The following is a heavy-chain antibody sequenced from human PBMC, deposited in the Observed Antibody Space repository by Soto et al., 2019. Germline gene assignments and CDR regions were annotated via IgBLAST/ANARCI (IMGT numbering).Heavy chain of an antibody. Sequence: QVQVVQSGAEVKKPGASVKISCKTSGYSFTDDYLHWVRQAPGQGLECVGWINPHSGSTNFAQKFLGRVSMTRDTSISTAYMELFSLTSDDTAIDYCARAVYCGDDCYSYGMDVWGQGTTVTVSS. CDR2: INPHSGST. CDR3: ARAVYCGDDCYSYGMDV. V-gene: IGHV1-2*02. J-gene: IGHJ6*02. CDR1: GYSFTDDY. D-gene: IGHD2-21*02.